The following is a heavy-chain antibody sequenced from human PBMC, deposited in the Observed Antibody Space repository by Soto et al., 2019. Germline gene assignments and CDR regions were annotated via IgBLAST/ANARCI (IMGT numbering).Heavy chain of an antibody. J-gene: IGHJ6*02. D-gene: IGHD2-2*03. CDR3: ARVGYCSSTSCFYYYYYYGMDV. CDR1: GGSFSGYY. Sequence: PSETLSHTCAVYGGSFSGYYWSWIRQPPGKGLEWIGEINHSGSTNYNPSLKSRVTISVDTSKNQFSLKLSSVTAADTAVYYCARVGYCSSTSCFYYYYYYGMDVWGQGTTVTVSS. CDR2: INHSGST. V-gene: IGHV4-34*01.